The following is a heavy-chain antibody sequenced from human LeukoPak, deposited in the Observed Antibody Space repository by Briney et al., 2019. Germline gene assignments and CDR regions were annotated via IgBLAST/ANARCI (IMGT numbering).Heavy chain of an antibody. CDR3: ARMTAGAFDM. Sequence: SETLSLTCAVYSGSFSGYYWSWIRQPPGKGLEWIGEINHSGSTNYNPSLKSRVTISVDTSKNQFSLKLTSVTAADTAVYYCARMTAGAFDMWGQRTMVTVSA. D-gene: IGHD6-13*01. CDR2: INHSGST. V-gene: IGHV4-34*01. J-gene: IGHJ3*02. CDR1: SGSFSGYY.